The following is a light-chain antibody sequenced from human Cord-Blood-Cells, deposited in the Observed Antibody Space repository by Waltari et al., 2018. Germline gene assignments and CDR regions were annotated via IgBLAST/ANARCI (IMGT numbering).Light chain of an antibody. CDR1: SSDVGGYNY. Sequence: QSALTQPASVSRSPGQSITISCTGTSSDVGGYNYVSWYQQHPGKAPKLMIYDVSKRPSGVSNRFSGSKSGNTASLTISGLQAEDEADYYGSSYTSSSTWVFGGGTKLTVL. J-gene: IGLJ3*02. V-gene: IGLV2-14*01. CDR3: SSYTSSSTWV. CDR2: DVS.